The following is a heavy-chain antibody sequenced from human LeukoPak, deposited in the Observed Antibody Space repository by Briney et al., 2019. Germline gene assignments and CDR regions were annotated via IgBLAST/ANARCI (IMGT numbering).Heavy chain of an antibody. CDR1: GGSISSYY. CDR2: IYDSGSA. V-gene: IGHV4-59*08. Sequence: SETLSLTCTVSGGSISSYYWSWIRQPPWKGLEWIGYIYDSGSANYNPSLKSRVAISVDASKKQFSLNLSSVTAADTAVYYCARHADCRTISCSYFHNMDVWGKGITVTVSS. J-gene: IGHJ6*03. CDR3: ARHADCRTISCSYFHNMDV. D-gene: IGHD2-15*01.